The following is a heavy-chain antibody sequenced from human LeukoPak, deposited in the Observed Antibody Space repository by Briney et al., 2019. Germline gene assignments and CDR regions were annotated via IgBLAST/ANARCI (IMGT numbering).Heavy chain of an antibody. CDR2: VTSGGGHI. CDR1: GFSFSNYA. CDR3: VTGDRIWFDP. Sequence: PGGSLRLSCAASGFSFSNYAMSWVRQAPGKGLEWVSGVTSGGGHIYYADFVKGRFTISRDDSKNTLFLQMDSLRVEDTAVYYCVTGDRIWFDPWGQGTLVTVSS. D-gene: IGHD3-10*01. V-gene: IGHV3-23*01. J-gene: IGHJ5*02.